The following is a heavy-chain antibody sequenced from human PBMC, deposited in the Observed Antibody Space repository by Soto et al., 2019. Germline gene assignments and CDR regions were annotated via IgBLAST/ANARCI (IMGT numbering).Heavy chain of an antibody. CDR1: GYTLTDLS. CDR2: FDPEDGET. D-gene: IGHD3-10*01. V-gene: IGHV1-24*01. J-gene: IGHJ4*02. CDR3: AAPLWSKYNYDY. Sequence: ASVKVSCKVSGYTLTDLSMHWVRQAPGKGLEWMGGFDPEDGETIHAQKFQGRVTMTEDTSTETAYMGLSSLRSEDTAVYYCAAPLWSKYNYDYWGQGTLVTVPS.